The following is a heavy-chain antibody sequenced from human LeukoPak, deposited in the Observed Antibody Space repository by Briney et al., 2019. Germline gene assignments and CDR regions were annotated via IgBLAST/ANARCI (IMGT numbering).Heavy chain of an antibody. V-gene: IGHV1-2*06. CDR1: GYTFTGYY. J-gene: IGHJ3*02. CDR3: AGIIVGATLGAFDI. CDR2: INPNSGGT. D-gene: IGHD1-26*01. Sequence: GASVKVSCKASGYTFTGYYKHWVRQAPGQGLEWMGRINPNSGGTNYAQKFQGRVTMTRDTSISTAYMELSRLRSDDTAVYYCAGIIVGATLGAFDIWGQGTMVTVSS.